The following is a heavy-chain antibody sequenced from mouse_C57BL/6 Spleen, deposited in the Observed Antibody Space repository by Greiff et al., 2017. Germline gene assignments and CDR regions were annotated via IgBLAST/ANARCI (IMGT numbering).Heavy chain of an antibody. CDR2: IDPSDSYT. Sequence: VQLQQPGAELVKPGASVKLSCKASGYTFTSYWMQWVKQRPGQGLEWIGEIDPSDSYTNYNQKFKGKATLTVDTSSSTAYMQLSSLTSEDSAVYYCARYTTVGAMDYWGQGTSVTVSS. V-gene: IGHV1-50*01. J-gene: IGHJ4*01. CDR1: GYTFTSYW. CDR3: ARYTTVGAMDY. D-gene: IGHD1-1*01.